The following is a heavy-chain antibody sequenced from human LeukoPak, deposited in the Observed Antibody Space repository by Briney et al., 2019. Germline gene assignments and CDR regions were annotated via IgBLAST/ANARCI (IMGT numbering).Heavy chain of an antibody. D-gene: IGHD3-22*01. CDR3: AKDAPYYYDSSGYEY. CDR1: GFTFSSYW. Sequence: PGGSLRLSCAASGFTFSSYWMHWVRQAPGKGLVWVSRINTDGSSTSYADSVKGRFTISRDNAKNTLYLQMNSLRAEDTAVYYCAKDAPYYYDSSGYEYWGQGTLVTVSS. V-gene: IGHV3-74*01. J-gene: IGHJ4*02. CDR2: INTDGSST.